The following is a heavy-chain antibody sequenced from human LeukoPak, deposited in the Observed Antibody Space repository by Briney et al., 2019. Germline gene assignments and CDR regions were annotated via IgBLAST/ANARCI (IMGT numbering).Heavy chain of an antibody. CDR3: ARTYGDYDYYYGLDV. Sequence: PGGSLRLSCAASGFTFSSYGMHWVRQAPGKGLEWVAVISYDGSNKYYADSVKGRFTISRDNSKNTLFLQMNSLGAEDTAVYYCARTYGDYDYYYGLDVWGQGTTVTVSS. J-gene: IGHJ6*02. D-gene: IGHD4-17*01. V-gene: IGHV3-30*03. CDR1: GFTFSSYG. CDR2: ISYDGSNK.